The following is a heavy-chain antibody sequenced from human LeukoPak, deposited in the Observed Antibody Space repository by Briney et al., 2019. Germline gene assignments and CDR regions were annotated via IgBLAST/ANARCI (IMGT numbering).Heavy chain of an antibody. V-gene: IGHV3-30*02. CDR1: GFTFSSYG. CDR2: IRYDGSNK. Sequence: GGSLRLSCAASGFTFSSYGMHWVRQAPGKGLEWVAFIRYDGSNKYYADSVKGRFTISRDNAKNSLYLQMNSLRAEDTAIYYCARDKNYYDSSGRRKVTDYWGQGTLVTVSS. CDR3: ARDKNYYDSSGRRKVTDY. J-gene: IGHJ4*02. D-gene: IGHD3-22*01.